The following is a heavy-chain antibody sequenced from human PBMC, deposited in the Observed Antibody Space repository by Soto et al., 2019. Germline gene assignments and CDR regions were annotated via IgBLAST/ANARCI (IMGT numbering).Heavy chain of an antibody. CDR3: ARAHAPTLPFDH. D-gene: IGHD2-15*01. CDR1: GGSMRNVY. V-gene: IGHV4-59*01. Sequence: PSETLSLTCTVSGGSMRNVYWSWIRQPPGKRLEWIGFIFHSGNAEYNPSLKSRVTISIDTSKSQSSLSLDSVTAADTAVYFCARAHAPTLPFDHWGLGTLVTVSS. CDR2: IFHSGNA. J-gene: IGHJ4*01.